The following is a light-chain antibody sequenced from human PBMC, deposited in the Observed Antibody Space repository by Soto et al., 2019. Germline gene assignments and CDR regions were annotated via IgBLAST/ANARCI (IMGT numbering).Light chain of an antibody. CDR1: QSVSSY. CDR2: DAS. J-gene: IGKJ1*01. CDR3: QQRSNWPPWS. V-gene: IGKV3-11*01. Sequence: EIVLTQSPATLSLSPGERATLSCRASQSVSSYLAWYQQKPGQAPRLLIYDASNRATGIPARFSGSGSGTDFTLSISSLEPQDFAVCYGQQRSNWPPWSFGQGTKVEIK.